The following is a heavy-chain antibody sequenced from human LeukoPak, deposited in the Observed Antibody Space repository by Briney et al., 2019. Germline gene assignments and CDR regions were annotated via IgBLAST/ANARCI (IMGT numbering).Heavy chain of an antibody. Sequence: GGSLRLSCAASGFTFSSYGMHWVRQAPGKGLEWVAVISYVGSNKYYADSVKGRFTISRDNSKNTLYLQMNNLRAEDTAVYYCAKDRNFELVGATTLDYWGQGTLVTVSS. J-gene: IGHJ4*02. D-gene: IGHD1-26*01. V-gene: IGHV3-30*18. CDR3: AKDRNFELVGATTLDY. CDR2: ISYVGSNK. CDR1: GFTFSSYG.